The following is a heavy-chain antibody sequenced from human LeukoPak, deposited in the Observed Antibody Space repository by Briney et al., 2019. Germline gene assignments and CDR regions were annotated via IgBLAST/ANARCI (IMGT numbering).Heavy chain of an antibody. V-gene: IGHV4-59*01. CDR3: ARRKGYYDKSGYYYPGAFDI. J-gene: IGHJ3*02. D-gene: IGHD3-22*01. CDR1: GGPISNYH. CDR2: VYYSGST. Sequence: SSETLSLTCTVSGGPISNYHWSWIRQPPGKGLEWIGYVYYSGSTNYNSSLKSRVTISVDTSKNQFALKLSSVSAADTAVYYCARRKGYYDKSGYYYPGAFDIWGQGAMVTVSS.